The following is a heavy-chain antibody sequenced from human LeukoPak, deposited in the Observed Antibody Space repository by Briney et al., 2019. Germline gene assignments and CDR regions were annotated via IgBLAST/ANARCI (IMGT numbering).Heavy chain of an antibody. J-gene: IGHJ5*02. CDR2: INPNSGGT. CDR3: ARTMVRGVIYWFDP. V-gene: IGHV1-2*02. D-gene: IGHD3-10*01. Sequence: ASVKVSCKASGYIFTGYYMHWVRQAPGQGLEWMGWINPNSGGTNYAQKFQGRVTMTRDTSISTAYMELSRLRSDDTAVYYCARTMVRGVIYWFDPWGQGTLVTVSS. CDR1: GYIFTGYY.